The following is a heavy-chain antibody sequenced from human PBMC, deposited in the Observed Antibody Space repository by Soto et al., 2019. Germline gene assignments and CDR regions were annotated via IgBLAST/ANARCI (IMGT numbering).Heavy chain of an antibody. J-gene: IGHJ4*02. CDR3: AKDPSYSSSWYFVY. CDR2: INPSGGRT. CDR1: GYTFTSYY. D-gene: IGHD6-13*01. V-gene: IGHV1-46*01. Sequence: ASVKVSCKASGYTFTSYYMHWVRQAPGQGLEWMGIINPSGGRTSYAQKFQGRVTMTRDTSKNTLYLQMNSLRAEDTAVYYCAKDPSYSSSWYFVYWGQGTLVTVSS.